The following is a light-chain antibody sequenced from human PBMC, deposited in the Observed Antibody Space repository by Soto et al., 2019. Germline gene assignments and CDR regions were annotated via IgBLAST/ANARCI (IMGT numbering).Light chain of an antibody. CDR2: DAS. CDR1: HSVRSD. V-gene: IGKV3-15*01. Sequence: EIVMTQSPATLSVSPGERATLSCRASHSVRSDLAWYQQKPGQSPRLLIFDASTRATGIPARFSGSGSGTEFTLTISNLQSEDLAVYYCHQYNKWPPITFGQGTRLEI. J-gene: IGKJ5*01. CDR3: HQYNKWPPIT.